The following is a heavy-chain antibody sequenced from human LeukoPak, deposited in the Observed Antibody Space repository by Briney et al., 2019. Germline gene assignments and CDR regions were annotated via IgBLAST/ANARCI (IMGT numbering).Heavy chain of an antibody. J-gene: IGHJ4*02. CDR3: ARVAHCSSSSYRSFDY. V-gene: IGHV1-2*02. Sequence: SVKVSCKASGYPFTGYYLHWVRQAPRQGSEWMGWINPNSGFTNYAHKFQSRVTMTRDTSISTAYLELRRLRSADTALYYCARVAHCSSSSYRSFDYWARETLVTVSS. CDR2: INPNSGFT. CDR1: GYPFTGYY. D-gene: IGHD2-2*01.